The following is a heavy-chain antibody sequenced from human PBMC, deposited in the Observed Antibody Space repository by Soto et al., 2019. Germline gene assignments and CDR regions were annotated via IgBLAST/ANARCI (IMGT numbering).Heavy chain of an antibody. CDR3: ARSGDNYNRLDY. Sequence: QVQLVESGGGLVKPGGSLRLSCEGSGFTFSDYYMSWIRQAPGKGLEWISYSSNSGTFTKYADSVKGRFSISRDNTKNLLYLQMNSLRAEDTAVYYCARSGDNYNRLDYWGQGTPVTVSS. CDR2: SSNSGTFT. J-gene: IGHJ4*02. D-gene: IGHD1-1*01. V-gene: IGHV3-11*06. CDR1: GFTFSDYY.